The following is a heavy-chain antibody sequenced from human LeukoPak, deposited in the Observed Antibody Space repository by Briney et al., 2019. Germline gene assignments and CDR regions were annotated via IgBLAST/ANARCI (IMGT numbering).Heavy chain of an antibody. J-gene: IGHJ4*02. CDR3: ARLAGTRIYFDY. V-gene: IGHV3-48*02. CDR2: ISISSSTI. CDR1: GGSISSYY. D-gene: IGHD6-19*01. Sequence: ETLSLTCTVSGGSISSYYWSWIRQAPGKGLEWVSYISISSSTIYYADSVKGRFTISRDNAKNSLYLQMNSLRDEDTAVYYCARLAGTRIYFDYWGQGTLVTVSS.